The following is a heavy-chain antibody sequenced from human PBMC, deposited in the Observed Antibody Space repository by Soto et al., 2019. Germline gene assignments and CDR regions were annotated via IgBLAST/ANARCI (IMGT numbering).Heavy chain of an antibody. J-gene: IGHJ4*02. D-gene: IGHD6-13*01. CDR1: GFTFSSYG. V-gene: IGHV3-33*01. Sequence: GESLKISCAASGFTFSSYGMHWVRQAPGKGLEWVAVIWYDGSNKYYADSVKGRFTISRDNSKNTLYLQMNSLRAEDTAVYYCARDGREAAAGPLYYYFDYWGQGTLVTVSS. CDR3: ARDGREAAAGPLYYYFDY. CDR2: IWYDGSNK.